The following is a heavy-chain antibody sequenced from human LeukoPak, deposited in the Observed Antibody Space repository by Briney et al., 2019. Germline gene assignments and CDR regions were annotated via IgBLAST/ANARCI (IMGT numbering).Heavy chain of an antibody. Sequence: GESLKISCAASGFTFSGSTVHWVRQASGKGLEWVGRIRSKANSYATTYAASVKGRFTMSRDDSKNTAYLQMNSLKTDDTAVYYCTGHHEYGAFFSRWYFDLWGRGTLVTVSS. CDR3: TGHHEYGAFFSRWYFDL. V-gene: IGHV3-73*01. CDR1: GFTFSGST. D-gene: IGHD4-17*01. J-gene: IGHJ2*01. CDR2: IRSKANSYAT.